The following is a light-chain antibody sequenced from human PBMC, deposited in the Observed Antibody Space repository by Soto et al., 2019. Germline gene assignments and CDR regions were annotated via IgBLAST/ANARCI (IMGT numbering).Light chain of an antibody. CDR1: SSDVGGYNY. Sequence: QSALTQPPSASGSPGQSVAISCTGTSSDVGGYNYVSWYQQHPGKAPKLLIYGNTNRPSGVPDRFSGSKSGTSASLAITGLQAEDEADYYCQSFDGSLSGYVFGTGTKLTVL. CDR2: GNT. V-gene: IGLV2-8*01. J-gene: IGLJ1*01. CDR3: QSFDGSLSGYV.